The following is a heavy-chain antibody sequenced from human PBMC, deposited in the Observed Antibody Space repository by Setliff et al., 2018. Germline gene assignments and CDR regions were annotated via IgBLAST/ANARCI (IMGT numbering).Heavy chain of an antibody. CDR1: GFTFSGSA. J-gene: IGHJ5*02. D-gene: IGHD6-19*01. CDR3: LLPCTSGWYNWFDP. CDR2: IGGKPDNYAT. V-gene: IGHV3-73*01. Sequence: GESLKISCVAPGFTFSGSAIHWVRQASGKGLEWIGQIGGKPDNYATKYGASAKGRFIISRDDSKKTAYLQMSSLEAEDTAMYYCLLPCTSGWYNWFDPWGQGTLVTVYS.